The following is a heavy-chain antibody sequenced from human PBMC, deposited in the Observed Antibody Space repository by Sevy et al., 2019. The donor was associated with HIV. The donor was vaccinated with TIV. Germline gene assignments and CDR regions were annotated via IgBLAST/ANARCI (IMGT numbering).Heavy chain of an antibody. CDR3: VRHCGSTSCSHAFDI. Sequence: SETLSLTCAVYGGSFSGYYWSWIRQPPGKGLEWIGEINHSGSTNYNPSLKSRVTISVDTSKNQFSLKLSSVTAADTAVYYCVRHCGSTSCSHAFDIWGQGTMVTASS. J-gene: IGHJ3*02. V-gene: IGHV4-34*01. CDR1: GGSFSGYY. D-gene: IGHD2-2*01. CDR2: INHSGST.